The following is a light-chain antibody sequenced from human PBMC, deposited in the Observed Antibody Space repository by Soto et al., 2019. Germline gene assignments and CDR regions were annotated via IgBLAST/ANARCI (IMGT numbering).Light chain of an antibody. CDR1: QIISAS. CDR2: STS. J-gene: IGKJ5*01. V-gene: IGKV1-12*01. CDR3: QHGNRFPHT. Sequence: DIQMTQSPSAVSASVGDRVTISCRASQIISASLAWYQHKPGKAPSLLIYSTSTLQRGVPSRFSGSGSGTDFTLTISSLQPEDFATYYCQHGNRFPHTFGQGTRLEIK.